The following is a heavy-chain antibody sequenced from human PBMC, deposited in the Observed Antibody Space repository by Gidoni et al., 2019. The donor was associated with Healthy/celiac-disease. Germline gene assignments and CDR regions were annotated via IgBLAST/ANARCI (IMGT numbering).Heavy chain of an antibody. D-gene: IGHD2-21*01. CDR3: ARSYGDQGAFDI. CDR2: IIPIFGTA. V-gene: IGHV1-69*01. CDR1: GGTFISYA. J-gene: IGHJ3*02. Sequence: QVQLVQSGAEVKKPGSSLTVSCKASGGTFISYAISWVRQAPGQGLEWMGGIIPIFGTANYAQKFQGRVTITADESTSTAYMELSSLRSEDTAVYYCARSYGDQGAFDIWGQGTMVTVSS.